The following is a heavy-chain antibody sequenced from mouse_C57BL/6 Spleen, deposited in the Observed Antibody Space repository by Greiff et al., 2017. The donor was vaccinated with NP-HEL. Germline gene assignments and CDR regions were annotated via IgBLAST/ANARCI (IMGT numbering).Heavy chain of an antibody. V-gene: IGHV2-6-1*01. J-gene: IGHJ4*01. D-gene: IGHD1-1*01. CDR2: IWSDGST. CDR3: ARHPITTVDAMDY. Sequence: VQLQESGPGLVAPSQSLSITCTVSGFSLTSYGVHWVRQPPGKGLEWLVVIWSDGSTTYNSALKSRLSISKDNSKSQVFLKMNSLQTDDTAMYYCARHPITTVDAMDYWGQGTSVTVSS. CDR1: GFSLTSYG.